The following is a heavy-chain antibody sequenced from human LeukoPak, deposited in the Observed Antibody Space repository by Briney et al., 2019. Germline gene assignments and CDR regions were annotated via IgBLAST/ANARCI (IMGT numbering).Heavy chain of an antibody. CDR1: GFTFSSYG. V-gene: IGHV3-53*01. CDR2: IYSGGST. Sequence: PGGSLRLSCAASGFTFSSYGMHWVRQAPGKGLEWVSVIYSGGSTYYADSVKGRFTISRDNSKNTLYLQMNSLRAEDTAVYYCARDRLYDSSGSRYPYSGMDVWGQGTTVTVSS. D-gene: IGHD3-22*01. CDR3: ARDRLYDSSGSRYPYSGMDV. J-gene: IGHJ6*02.